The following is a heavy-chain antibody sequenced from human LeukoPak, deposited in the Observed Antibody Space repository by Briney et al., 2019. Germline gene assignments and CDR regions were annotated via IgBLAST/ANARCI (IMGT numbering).Heavy chain of an antibody. D-gene: IGHD3-22*01. V-gene: IGHV6-1*01. J-gene: IGHJ4*02. CDR1: GDSVSSNSAA. Sequence: SQTPSLTCAISGDSVSSNSAAWNWIRQSPSRGLEWLGRTYYRSKWYNDYAVSVKSRITINPDTSKNQFSLQLNSVTPEDTAVYYCARETNLNHGSSGYYYFDYWGQGTLVTVSS. CDR3: ARETNLNHGSSGYYYFDY. CDR2: TYYRSKWYN.